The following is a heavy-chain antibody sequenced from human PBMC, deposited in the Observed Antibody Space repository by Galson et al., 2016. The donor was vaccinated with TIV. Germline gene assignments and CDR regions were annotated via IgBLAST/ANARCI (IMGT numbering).Heavy chain of an antibody. CDR2: TYYRSKWYN. V-gene: IGHV6-1*01. D-gene: IGHD1/OR15-1a*01. Sequence: CAISGDSVSSNSAWNWIRQSPSRGLEWLGRTYYRSKWYNDYALSVKSQITINPDTSKNQFSLQLNSMTPEDTAVYYCARDRTPPGYYYNGMDVWGQGTTVTVSS. CDR3: ARDRTPPGYYYNGMDV. J-gene: IGHJ6*02. CDR1: GDSVSSNSA.